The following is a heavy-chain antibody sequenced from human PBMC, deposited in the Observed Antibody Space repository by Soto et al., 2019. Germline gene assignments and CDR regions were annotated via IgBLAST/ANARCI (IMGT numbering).Heavy chain of an antibody. CDR2: INHSGST. D-gene: IGHD5-18*01. V-gene: IGHV4-39*07. CDR1: GGSISSSSYY. CDR3: ARMFLVRGYSYGYGYYYGMDV. Sequence: SETLSLTWTVSGGSISSSSYYWGWIRQPPGKGLEWIGEINHSGSTNYNPYLKSRVTISVDTSKNQFSLKLSSVTAADTAVYYCARMFLVRGYSYGYGYYYGMDVWGQRTTVTVSS. J-gene: IGHJ6*02.